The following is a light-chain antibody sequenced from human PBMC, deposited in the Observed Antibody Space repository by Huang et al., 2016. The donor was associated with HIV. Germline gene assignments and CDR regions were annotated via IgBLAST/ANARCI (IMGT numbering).Light chain of an antibody. V-gene: IGKV1-33*01. CDR1: HDIRNF. CDR3: QQYESVPLT. Sequence: IQLTQSQVSLSVSVGDRVTISSQSSHDIRNFLNWYQQKPGKAPKLLIYEASYLQTGVPSRFSASGSGTDFTLTISSLHPEDLATYFCQQYESVPLTFGGGTKVQIK. J-gene: IGKJ4*01. CDR2: EAS.